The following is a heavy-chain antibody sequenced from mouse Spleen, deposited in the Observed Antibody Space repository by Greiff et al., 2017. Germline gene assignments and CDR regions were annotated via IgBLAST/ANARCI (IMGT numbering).Heavy chain of an antibody. Sequence: QVQLKQSGAELVRPGASVTLSCKASGYTFTDYEMHWVKQTPVHGLEWIGAIDPETGGTAYNQKFKGKAILTADKSSSTAYMELRSLTSEDSAVYYCTRRGYYGNYGGYSYAMDYWGQGTSVTVSS. D-gene: IGHD2-1*01. CDR1: GYTFTDYE. CDR2: IDPETGGT. V-gene: IGHV1-15*01. J-gene: IGHJ4*01. CDR3: TRRGYYGNYGGYSYAMDY.